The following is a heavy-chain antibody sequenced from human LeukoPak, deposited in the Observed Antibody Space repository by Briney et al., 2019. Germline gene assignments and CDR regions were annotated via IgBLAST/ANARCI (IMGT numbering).Heavy chain of an antibody. Sequence: ASVKVSCKASGYTFTSYAMHWVRQAPGQRLEWMGWINAGNGNTKYSQKFQGRVTITRDTSASTAYMELSSLRSEDTAVYYCAREIQPPRSGPRWFDRWGQGTLVTVSS. CDR3: AREIQPPRSGPRWFDR. V-gene: IGHV1-3*01. CDR1: GYTFTSYA. D-gene: IGHD6-19*01. J-gene: IGHJ5*02. CDR2: INAGNGNT.